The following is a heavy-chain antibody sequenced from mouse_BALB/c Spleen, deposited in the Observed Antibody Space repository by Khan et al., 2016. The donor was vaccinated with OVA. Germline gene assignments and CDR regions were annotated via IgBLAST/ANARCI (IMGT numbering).Heavy chain of an antibody. D-gene: IGHD1-1*01. V-gene: IGHV3-2*02. CDR3: ARSGTITTLVATDFDY. Sequence: EVQLQESGPGLVNPSQSLSLTCTVTGYSITSDYAWNWIRQFPGNKLEWMGYISYSGRTSYNPYHKSRISITRDTPKNQVFLTLNSVTTKDTAHFFCARSGTITTLVATDFDYWGQGTTLTVSS. J-gene: IGHJ2*01. CDR2: ISYSGRT. CDR1: GYSITSDYA.